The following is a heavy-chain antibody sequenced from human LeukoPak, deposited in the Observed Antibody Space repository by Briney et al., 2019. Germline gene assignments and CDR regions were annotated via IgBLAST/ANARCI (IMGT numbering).Heavy chain of an antibody. V-gene: IGHV3-9*01. CDR3: TKGKSWYYFDF. Sequence: GGSLRLSCEASGFTLDDYAMHWVRQVPGKGLEWVAGISWNSVTTGYGDAVKGRFTISRDNAKNSLYLQMNSLRPEDTALYYCTKGKSWYYFDFWGQGTLVNVSS. D-gene: IGHD6-13*01. CDR2: ISWNSVTT. CDR1: GFTLDDYA. J-gene: IGHJ4*02.